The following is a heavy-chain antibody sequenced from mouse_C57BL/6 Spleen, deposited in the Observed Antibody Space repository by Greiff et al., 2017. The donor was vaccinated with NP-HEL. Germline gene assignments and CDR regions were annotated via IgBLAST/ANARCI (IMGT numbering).Heavy chain of an antibody. V-gene: IGHV1-64*01. CDR2: IHPNSGST. D-gene: IGHD2-4*01. CDR3: ARSIYYDYDGSWFAY. Sequence: QVQLKQPGAELVKPGASVKLSCKASGYTFTSYWMHWVKQRPGQGLEWIGMIHPNSGSTNYNEKFKSKATLTVDKSSSTAYMQLSSLTSEDSAVYYCARSIYYDYDGSWFAYWGQGTLVTVSA. J-gene: IGHJ3*01. CDR1: GYTFTSYW.